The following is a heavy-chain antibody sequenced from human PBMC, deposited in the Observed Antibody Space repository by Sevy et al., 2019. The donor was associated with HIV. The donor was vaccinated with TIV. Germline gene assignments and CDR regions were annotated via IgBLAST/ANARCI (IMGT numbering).Heavy chain of an antibody. Sequence: SETLSLTCTVSGDSISTSNYYWGWIRQPPGKGLEWIGSIYYTGSPYWNPSLKSRVTISVATSKNQFSLKLSSVTAADTAVYYCARRLSIYYYFDYWGQGTLVTVSS. J-gene: IGHJ4*02. CDR2: IYYTGSP. CDR1: GDSISTSNYY. D-gene: IGHD2-21*01. CDR3: ARRLSIYYYFDY. V-gene: IGHV4-39*01.